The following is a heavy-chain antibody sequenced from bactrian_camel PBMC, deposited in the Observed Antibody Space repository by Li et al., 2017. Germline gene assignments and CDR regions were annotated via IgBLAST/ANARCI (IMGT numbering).Heavy chain of an antibody. Sequence: QLVESGGGSVQAGGSLRLSCTAEELSFDEYDMGWYRQAPGSECELVSADANDGNTYYADSVKGRFTISYDGAKNTVCLQMNSLKPEDTAMYYCAAHRGGGTCYSRFQRGQFDYWGQGTQVTGS. J-gene: IGHJ4*01. CDR1: ELSFDEYD. CDR2: DANDGNT. CDR3: AAHRGGGTCYSRFQRGQFDY. V-gene: IGHV3S55*01. D-gene: IGHD2*01.